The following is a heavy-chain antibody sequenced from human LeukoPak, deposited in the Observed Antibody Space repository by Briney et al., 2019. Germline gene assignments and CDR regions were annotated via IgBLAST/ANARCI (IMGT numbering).Heavy chain of an antibody. D-gene: IGHD3-10*01. J-gene: IGHJ6*03. Sequence: PGGSLRLSCAASGFTSSDYYVSWVRQAPGKGLEWVGFIRSRAYGATTEYAASVKGRFTISRDDSKSIAYLQMNSLKTEDTAVYYCSRADYYGSGSPISLDVWGKGTTVTVS. V-gene: IGHV3-49*04. CDR1: GFTSSDYY. CDR3: SRADYYGSGSPISLDV. CDR2: IRSRAYGATT.